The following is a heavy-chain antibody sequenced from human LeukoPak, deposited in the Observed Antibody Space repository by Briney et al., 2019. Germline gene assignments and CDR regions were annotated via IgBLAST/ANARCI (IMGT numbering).Heavy chain of an antibody. CDR1: GFTVSINY. J-gene: IGHJ4*02. V-gene: IGHV3-66*01. CDR2: IYSGGST. CDR3: AGSYGQPYYFDY. Sequence: GGSLRLSCAACGFTVSINYMSWVRQAQGKGLEWVSVIYSGGSTYYADSVKGRFTISRDNSKNTLYLQMNSLRAEDTAVYYCAGSYGQPYYFDYWGQGTLVTVSS. D-gene: IGHD5-18*01.